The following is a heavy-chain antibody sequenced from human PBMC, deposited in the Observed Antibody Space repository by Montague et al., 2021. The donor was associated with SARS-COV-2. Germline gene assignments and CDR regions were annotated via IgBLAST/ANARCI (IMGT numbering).Heavy chain of an antibody. D-gene: IGHD3-10*01. Sequence: SETLSLTCTVSGGSISSGSFYWGWIRQPPGKGLEWIGNVYYRGYTYYNPSLKSRVTISVDTSKNQFSLRLNSVTPADTAVYYCASVNMARGINNVFDMWGQGTMVTVSS. V-gene: IGHV4-39*01. J-gene: IGHJ3*02. CDR2: VYYRGYT. CDR3: ASVNMARGINNVFDM. CDR1: GGSISSGSFY.